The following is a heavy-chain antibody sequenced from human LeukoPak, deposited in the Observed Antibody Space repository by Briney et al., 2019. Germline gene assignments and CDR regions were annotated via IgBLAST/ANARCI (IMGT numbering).Heavy chain of an antibody. CDR2: ISRSSGAI. CDR3: ARDFPPAY. J-gene: IGHJ4*02. V-gene: IGHV3-48*01. Sequence: PGGSLRLSCAASGFTFSSYSMNWVRQAPGKGLEWVSYISRSSGAIYYADSVKGRFTISRENAKNSLYLQMNSLRVEDTAVYYCARDFPPAYWGQGTLVAVSS. CDR1: GFTFSSYS.